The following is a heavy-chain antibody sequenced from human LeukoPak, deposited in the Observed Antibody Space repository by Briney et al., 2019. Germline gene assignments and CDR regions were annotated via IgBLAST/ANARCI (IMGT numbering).Heavy chain of an antibody. Sequence: PGGSLRLSCAASGFTFSSYWMHWVRQAPGKGLVWVSRINSDGSSTSYADSVKGRFTISRDNAKNTLYLQMNSLRAEDTALYYCARVERVAGRDYYYYYMDVWGKGTTVTVSS. CDR2: INSDGSST. J-gene: IGHJ6*03. CDR1: GFTFSSYW. CDR3: ARVERVAGRDYYYYYMDV. V-gene: IGHV3-74*01. D-gene: IGHD6-19*01.